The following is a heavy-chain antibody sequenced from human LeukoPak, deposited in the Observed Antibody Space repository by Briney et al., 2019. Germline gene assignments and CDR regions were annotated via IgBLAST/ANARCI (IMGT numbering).Heavy chain of an antibody. V-gene: IGHV3-23*01. D-gene: IGHD3-3*01. CDR1: GFTFSSYA. Sequence: PGGSLRLSCAASGFTFSSYAMSWVRQAPGKGLEWVSAISGSGGSTYYADSVKGRFTISRDNSKNTLYLQMNSLRAEDTAVYYCAKWNDFWSGYYTMAGWFDPWGQGTLVTVSS. J-gene: IGHJ5*02. CDR2: ISGSGGST. CDR3: AKWNDFWSGYYTMAGWFDP.